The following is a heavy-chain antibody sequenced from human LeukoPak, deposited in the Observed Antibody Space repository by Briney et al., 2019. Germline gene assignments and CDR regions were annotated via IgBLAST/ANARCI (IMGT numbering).Heavy chain of an antibody. CDR3: AREGDYGDAFDI. CDR2: INPNSGGT. Sequence: ASVKVSCKASGYTFTGYYMHWVRQAPGQGLEWMGGINPNSGGTNYAQEFQGWGTMTRDTTTSTAYMELSRLRSDDTAVYYCAREGDYGDAFDISGQGTMVTVSS. CDR1: GYTFTGYY. D-gene: IGHD4-17*01. V-gene: IGHV1-2*04. J-gene: IGHJ3*02.